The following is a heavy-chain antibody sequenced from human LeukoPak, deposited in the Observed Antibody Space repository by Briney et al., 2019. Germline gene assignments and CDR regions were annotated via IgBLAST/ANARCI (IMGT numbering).Heavy chain of an antibody. Sequence: GGSLRLSCAASGFTFSTYSMNWVRQAPGKGLEWVSSITSSRIYIYYAASVKGRFTISRDNAKNSLYLQMNSLRAEDTAVYYCARDGSRGNLVTAPDFWGQGTLVTVSS. CDR1: GFTFSTYS. CDR3: ARDGSRGNLVTAPDF. D-gene: IGHD2-21*02. CDR2: ITSSRIYI. V-gene: IGHV3-21*01. J-gene: IGHJ4*02.